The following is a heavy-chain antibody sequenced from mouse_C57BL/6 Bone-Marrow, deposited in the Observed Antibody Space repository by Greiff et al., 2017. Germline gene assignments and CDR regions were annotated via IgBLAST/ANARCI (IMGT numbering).Heavy chain of an antibody. CDR3: ARGGYYGSNLYAMDY. D-gene: IGHD1-1*01. J-gene: IGHJ4*01. CDR2: ISGGGGNT. V-gene: IGHV5-9*01. CDR1: GFTFSSYT. Sequence: EVKLVESGGGLVKPGGSLKLSCAASGFTFSSYTMSWVRQTPEKRLEWVATISGGGGNTYYPDSVKGRFTISRDNAKNTLYLQMSSLRSEDTALYYCARGGYYGSNLYAMDYWGQGTSVTVSS.